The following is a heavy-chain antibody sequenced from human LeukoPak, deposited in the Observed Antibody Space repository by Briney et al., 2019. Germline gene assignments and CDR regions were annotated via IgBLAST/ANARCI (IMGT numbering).Heavy chain of an antibody. V-gene: IGHV1-2*06. CDR2: INPNSGGT. Sequence: ASVKVSCKASGYTFTGYYMHWVRQAPGQGLEWVGRINPNSGGTNYAQKFQGRVTMTRDTSISTAYMELSRLRSDDTAVYYCARDRGYCSSTSCYGDDAFDIWGQGTMVTVSS. J-gene: IGHJ3*02. CDR3: ARDRGYCSSTSCYGDDAFDI. D-gene: IGHD2-2*01. CDR1: GYTFTGYY.